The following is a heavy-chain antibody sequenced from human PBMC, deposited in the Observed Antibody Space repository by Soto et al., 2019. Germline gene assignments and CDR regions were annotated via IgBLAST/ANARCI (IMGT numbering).Heavy chain of an antibody. Sequence: PGGSLILSCAASGFPFSSYWMHLVSKAPGKGLVWVSRINSDGSTTSYADSVKGRFTISRDNAKNTQYLQMNSLRAEDTAVYYCARVLTGSWNWFDPWGQGTLVTVSS. CDR3: ARVLTGSWNWFDP. V-gene: IGHV3-74*01. CDR2: INSDGSTT. CDR1: GFPFSSYW. D-gene: IGHD6-13*01. J-gene: IGHJ5*02.